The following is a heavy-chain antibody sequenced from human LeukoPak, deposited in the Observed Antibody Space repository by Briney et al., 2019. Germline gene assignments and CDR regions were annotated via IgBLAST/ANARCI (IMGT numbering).Heavy chain of an antibody. J-gene: IGHJ4*02. CDR1: GGSISSYY. V-gene: IGHV4-59*01. D-gene: IGHD6-13*01. CDR3: ARGGSSSWYRGGFDY. CDR2: IYYSGST. Sequence: SETLSLTCTVSGGSISSYYWSWIRQPPGKGLEWIGYIYYSGSTNYNPSLKSRVTIPVDTSKNQFSLKLSSVTAADTAVYYCARGGSSSWYRGGFDYWGQGTLVTVSS.